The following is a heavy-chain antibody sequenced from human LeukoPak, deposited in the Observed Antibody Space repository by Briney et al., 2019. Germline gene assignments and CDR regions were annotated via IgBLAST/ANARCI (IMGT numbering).Heavy chain of an antibody. Sequence: PSVTLSLTCAVYGGSFSGYYWSWIRQPPGKGLEWIGEINHSGSTNYNPSLKSRVTISLDTSKNQFSLQLSSVPAADTAVYYCARISGSYSSYWGQGTLVTVSS. CDR1: GGSFSGYY. CDR3: ARISGSYSSY. V-gene: IGHV4-34*01. D-gene: IGHD1-26*01. CDR2: INHSGST. J-gene: IGHJ4*02.